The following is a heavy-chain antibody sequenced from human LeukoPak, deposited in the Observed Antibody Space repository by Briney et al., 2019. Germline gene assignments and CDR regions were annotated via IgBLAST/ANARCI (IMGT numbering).Heavy chain of an antibody. CDR2: ISSSGST. CDR1: GDSISSGDYY. V-gene: IGHV4-61*02. D-gene: IGHD6-13*01. J-gene: IGHJ6*03. CDR3: ARTTEAHSWRTRYYDYYMDV. Sequence: PSETLSLTCTVSGDSISSGDYYWSWLRQPAGKGLEWIGRISSSGSTNYNPSLKSRVTISVDTSKNQFSLKLSSVTAADTAVYYCARTTEAHSWRTRYYDYYMDVWGKGTTVTVSS.